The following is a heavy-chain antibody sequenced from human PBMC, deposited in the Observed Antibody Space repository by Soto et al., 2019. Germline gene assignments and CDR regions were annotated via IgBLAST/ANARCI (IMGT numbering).Heavy chain of an antibody. D-gene: IGHD2-8*01. CDR3: AKDPLCTNGVCYDDAFDI. J-gene: IGHJ3*02. Sequence: EVQLLESGGGLVQPGGSLRLSCAASGFTFSSYAMSWVRQAPGKGLEWVSAISGSGGSTYYADSVKGRFTISRDNSKKTLYLQMNSLRAEDTAVYYCAKDPLCTNGVCYDDAFDIWGQGTMVTVSS. CDR1: GFTFSSYA. V-gene: IGHV3-23*01. CDR2: ISGSGGST.